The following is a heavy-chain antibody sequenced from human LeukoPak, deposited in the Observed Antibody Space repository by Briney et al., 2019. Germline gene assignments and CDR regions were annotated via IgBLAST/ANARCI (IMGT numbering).Heavy chain of an antibody. Sequence: SETLSLTCTVSGGSISRGDYYWSWIRQPPGKGLEWIGYIYYSGSTYYNPSLKSRVTISVDTSKNQFSLKLSSVTAADTAVYYCAGERGGVWFGELSPFDYWGQGTLVTVSS. CDR3: AGERGGVWFGELSPFDY. CDR1: GGSISRGDYY. J-gene: IGHJ4*02. V-gene: IGHV4-30-4*01. D-gene: IGHD3-10*01. CDR2: IYYSGST.